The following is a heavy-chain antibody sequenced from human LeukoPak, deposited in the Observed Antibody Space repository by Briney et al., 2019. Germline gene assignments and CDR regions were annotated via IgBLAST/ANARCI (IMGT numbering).Heavy chain of an antibody. CDR2: ISSNGGST. CDR3: VKAQWFGDWSAFDI. Sequence: GGSLRLSCSASGFTFSSYAMHWVRQAPGKGLEYVSAISSNGGSTYYADPVKGRFTISRDNSKNTLYLQMSSLRAEDTAVYYCVKAQWFGDWSAFDIWGQGTMVTVSS. J-gene: IGHJ3*02. CDR1: GFTFSSYA. V-gene: IGHV3-64D*09. D-gene: IGHD2-21*02.